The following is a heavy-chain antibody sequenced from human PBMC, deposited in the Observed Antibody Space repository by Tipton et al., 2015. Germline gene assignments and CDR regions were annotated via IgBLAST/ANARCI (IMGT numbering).Heavy chain of an antibody. CDR1: GFTFSHFT. CDR2: ISGSSGTI. D-gene: IGHD4-17*01. CDR3: TRPTTGTSPFDY. Sequence: GSLRLSCAASGFTFSHFTIGWVRQAPGKGLEWISFISGSSGTIYYADSVKGRFTVSRDNAKNSLYLQMNSLRDEDTAVYYCTRPTTGTSPFDYWGRGTQVTVSS. J-gene: IGHJ4*02. V-gene: IGHV3-48*02.